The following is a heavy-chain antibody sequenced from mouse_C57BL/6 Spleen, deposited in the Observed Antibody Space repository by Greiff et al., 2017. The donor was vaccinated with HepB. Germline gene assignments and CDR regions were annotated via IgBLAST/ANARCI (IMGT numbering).Heavy chain of an antibody. V-gene: IGHV1-52*01. CDR2: IDPSDSET. Sequence: QVQLQQPGAELVRPGSSVKLSCKASGYTFTSYWMHWVKQRPIQGLEWIGNIDPSDSETHYNQKFKDKATLTVDKSSSTAYMQLSSLTSEDSAVYYCASLYGNYWHFDVWGTGTTVTVSS. CDR3: ASLYGNYWHFDV. D-gene: IGHD2-1*01. J-gene: IGHJ1*03. CDR1: GYTFTSYW.